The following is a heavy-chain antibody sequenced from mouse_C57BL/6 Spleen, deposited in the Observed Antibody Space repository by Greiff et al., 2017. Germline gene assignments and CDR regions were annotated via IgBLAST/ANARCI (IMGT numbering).Heavy chain of an antibody. CDR1: GYTFTDYE. CDR3: TRPGNVSRDPWFAY. CDR2: IDPETGGT. Sequence: QVQLQQSGAELVRPGASVTLSCKASGYTFTDYEMHWVKQTPVHGLEWIGAIDPETGGTAYNQKFKGKAILTADKSSSTAYMELRSLTSEDSAVYYCTRPGNVSRDPWFAYWGQGTLVTVSA. J-gene: IGHJ3*01. D-gene: IGHD1-1*01. V-gene: IGHV1-15*01.